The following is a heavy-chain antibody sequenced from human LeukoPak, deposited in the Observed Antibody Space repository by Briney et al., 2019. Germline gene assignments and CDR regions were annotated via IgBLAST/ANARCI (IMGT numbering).Heavy chain of an antibody. J-gene: IGHJ4*02. D-gene: IGHD1-1*01. CDR2: ISAYNGET. Sequence: ASVKVSCKASGFTFTNYGFTWVRQAPGQGLEWMGWISAYNGETNCAQKLQGRVTMTTDTSTGTVYMELRSLRSDDTAVYYCARIAERQLAYYFDYWGQGTLVTVSS. CDR3: ARIAERQLAYYFDY. CDR1: GFTFTNYG. V-gene: IGHV1-18*01.